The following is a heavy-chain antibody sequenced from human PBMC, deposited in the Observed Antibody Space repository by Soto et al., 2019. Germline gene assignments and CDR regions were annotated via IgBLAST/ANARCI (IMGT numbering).Heavy chain of an antibody. CDR1: GGTFSSYA. CDR3: AGDRDVRQPDYYYYGMHV. CDR2: IIPIFGTA. D-gene: IGHD6-13*01. V-gene: IGHV1-69*12. J-gene: IGHJ6*02. Sequence: QVQLVQSGAEVKKPGSSVKVSCKASGGTFSSYAISWVRQAPGQGLEWMGGIIPIFGTANYAQKFQGRVTITADESTSRASMELSSLRSEDTAVYYCAGDRDVRQPDYYYYGMHVWGQGPTVTVSS.